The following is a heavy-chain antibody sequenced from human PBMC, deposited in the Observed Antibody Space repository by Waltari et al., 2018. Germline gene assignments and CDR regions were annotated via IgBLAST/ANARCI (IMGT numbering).Heavy chain of an antibody. D-gene: IGHD5-12*01. CDR3: ARTRDGYNNFDY. V-gene: IGHV1-69*10. J-gene: IGHJ4*02. CDR1: GGTFSSYA. Sequence: QVQLVQSGAEVKKPGSSVKVSCKASGGTFSSYAISWVRQAPGQGLEWMGGISPILGIANYAQKFQGRVTITADKSTSTAYMELSSLRSEDTAVYYCARTRDGYNNFDYWGQGTLVTVSS. CDR2: ISPILGIA.